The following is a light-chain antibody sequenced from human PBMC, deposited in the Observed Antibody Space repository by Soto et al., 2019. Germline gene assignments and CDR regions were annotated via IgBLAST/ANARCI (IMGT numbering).Light chain of an antibody. Sequence: DIQMTQSPSTLSASVGDRVTITCRASQGIDNWLAWYQQKPGKAPKLLILKASSLESGVPSRFSGSGSGTEFTLTISSLQPDDFATYYCQQYDMFGPGTQVEIK. J-gene: IGKJ1*01. CDR1: QGIDNW. V-gene: IGKV1-5*03. CDR2: KAS. CDR3: QQYDM.